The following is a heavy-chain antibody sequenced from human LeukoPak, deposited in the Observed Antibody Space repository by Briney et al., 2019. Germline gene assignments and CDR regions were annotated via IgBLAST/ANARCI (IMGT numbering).Heavy chain of an antibody. CDR2: IYYSGST. CDR1: GGSISSSTYY. V-gene: IGHV4-39*01. D-gene: IGHD2/OR15-2a*01. J-gene: IGHJ4*02. CDR3: ASHGVLLVFYY. Sequence: SETLSLTCTVSGGSISSSTYYWGWIRQPPGKGLERIATIYYSGSTYYNPSLKSRVTISLDMSKNQFSLKLSSVTAADTAVYFCASHGVLLVFYYWGQGTLVTVCS.